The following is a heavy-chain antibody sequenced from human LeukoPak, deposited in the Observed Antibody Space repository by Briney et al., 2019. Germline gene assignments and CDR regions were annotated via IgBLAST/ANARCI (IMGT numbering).Heavy chain of an antibody. V-gene: IGHV3-48*03. CDR1: GFTFSSYE. J-gene: IGHJ4*02. D-gene: IGHD3-22*01. CDR2: ISSSGSTI. CDR3: ARTYYYDRSGYPDY. Sequence: GGSLRLSCAASGFTFSSYEMNWVRQAPGKGLEWVSYISSSGSTIYYADSVKGRFTISRDNAKNSLYLQMNSLRAEDTAVYYCARTYYYDRSGYPDYWGQGTLVTVSS.